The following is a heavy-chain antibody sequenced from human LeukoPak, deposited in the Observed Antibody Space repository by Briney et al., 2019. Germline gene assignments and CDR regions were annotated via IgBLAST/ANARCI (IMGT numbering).Heavy chain of an antibody. CDR3: ARAGILYSSSSSDF. CDR2: IRSKPYGGTT. D-gene: IGHD6-6*01. J-gene: IGHJ4*02. Sequence: GGSLRLSCTASGFTFDDYAVNWFRQAPGKGLEWVGFIRSKPYGGTTEYAASVKGRFTISRDDSNSIAYLQMNSLKTEDAAVYYCARAGILYSSSSSDFWGQGTLVTVSS. CDR1: GFTFDDYA. V-gene: IGHV3-49*03.